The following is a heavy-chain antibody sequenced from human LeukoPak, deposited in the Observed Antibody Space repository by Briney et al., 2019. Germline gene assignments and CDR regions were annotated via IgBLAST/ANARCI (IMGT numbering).Heavy chain of an antibody. CDR1: GGPISCGGYY. V-gene: IGHV4-61*08. D-gene: IGHD6-13*01. J-gene: IGHJ6*02. CDR3: ARLGPKQLVYGMDV. CDR2: IYYSRST. Sequence: SEPLPLPCTVSGGPISCGGYYWSWTRNPPGRGLEWIGYIYYSRSTIYNPSLKSRVTISVDTSKNQFSLKLSSVTAADTAVYYCARLGPKQLVYGMDVWGQGTTVTVSS.